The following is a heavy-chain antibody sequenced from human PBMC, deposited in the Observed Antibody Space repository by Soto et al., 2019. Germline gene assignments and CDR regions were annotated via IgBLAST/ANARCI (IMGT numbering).Heavy chain of an antibody. Sequence: QVQLVQSGAEVKKPGSSVKVSCKASGGTFSSYAISWVRQAPGQGLEWMGGIIPIFGTANYAQKFQGRVTITADESTSTAYMELSSLRSEDTAVYYCARGLYYGDYRETDDNAFDIWGQGTMVTVSS. J-gene: IGHJ3*02. D-gene: IGHD4-17*01. V-gene: IGHV1-69*12. CDR1: GGTFSSYA. CDR2: IIPIFGTA. CDR3: ARGLYYGDYRETDDNAFDI.